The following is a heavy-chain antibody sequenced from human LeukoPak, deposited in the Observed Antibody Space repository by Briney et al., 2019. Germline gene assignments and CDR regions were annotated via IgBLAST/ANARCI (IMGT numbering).Heavy chain of an antibody. D-gene: IGHD6-19*01. V-gene: IGHV4-39*01. Sequence: SETLSLTCTVSRVSISSSSYYWGWLRQPPGKGLEWFGSMYYSGSTYYNPSLKSRVTISLDTSKNQFSLRLSSVTAADTAVYYCARHVDGSGWYDYFDYWGQGTLVTVSS. CDR2: MYYSGST. CDR3: ARHVDGSGWYDYFDY. CDR1: RVSISSSSYY. J-gene: IGHJ4*02.